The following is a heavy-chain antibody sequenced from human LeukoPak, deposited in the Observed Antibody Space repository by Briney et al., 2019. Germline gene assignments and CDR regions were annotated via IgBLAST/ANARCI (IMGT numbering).Heavy chain of an antibody. D-gene: IGHD3-16*01. V-gene: IGHV4-39*07. Sequence: TSETLSLTWTVSGGSISSSSYYWGWIRQPPGKGQEWIGSIYYSGSTYYNPSLKSRVTISVDTSKNQFSLKLSSVTAADTAVYYCARGSKFGSDAFDIWGQGTMVTVSS. CDR1: GGSISSSSYY. CDR3: ARGSKFGSDAFDI. CDR2: IYYSGST. J-gene: IGHJ3*02.